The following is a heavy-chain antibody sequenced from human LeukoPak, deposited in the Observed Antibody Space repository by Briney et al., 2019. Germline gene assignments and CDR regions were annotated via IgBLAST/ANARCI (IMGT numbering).Heavy chain of an antibody. J-gene: IGHJ4*02. CDR1: GFTFSNAW. Sequence: GGSLRLSCAASGFTFSNAWLSWVRQAPGKGLEWVGRIKSKTDGGTTDCAAPVKGRFTILRDDSKDALYLQMNGLKTEDTAMYYCTTDQGHIGYDPHGYWGQGTLVTVSS. V-gene: IGHV3-15*01. D-gene: IGHD5-12*01. CDR2: IKSKTDGGTT. CDR3: TTDQGHIGYDPHGY.